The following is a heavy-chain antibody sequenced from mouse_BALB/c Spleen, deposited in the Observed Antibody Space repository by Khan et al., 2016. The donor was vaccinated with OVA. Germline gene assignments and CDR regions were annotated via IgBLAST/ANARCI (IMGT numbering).Heavy chain of an antibody. CDR1: GFNIKDTY. D-gene: IGHD2-1*01. CDR2: IDPPNDDS. CDR3: ATHYGNPFAF. J-gene: IGHJ3*01. Sequence: VQLQQSGAELVKPGASVKLSCSASGFNIKDTYIHWMKQRPEQGLEWIGRIDPPNDDSKYGPKFQAKATLTADTSSDTAYLQLSSLTSGDTAVYYCATHYGNPFAFWGQGTLVSVSA. V-gene: IGHV14-3*02.